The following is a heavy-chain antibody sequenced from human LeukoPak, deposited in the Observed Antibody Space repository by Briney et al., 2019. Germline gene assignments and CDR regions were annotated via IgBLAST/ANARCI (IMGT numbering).Heavy chain of an antibody. CDR1: GGSISRYH. V-gene: IGHV4-59*08. J-gene: IGHJ5*02. CDR2: MYYSGTT. Sequence: PSETLSLTCSVSGGSISRYHWYWIRQSPGKGLEWIGYMYYSGTTNYNRSLKSRVTISIDTSKNQFTLKVSSVTAADTAMYYCAGALAAAGSRGWFDPWGQGTLVTVSS. D-gene: IGHD6-13*01. CDR3: AGALAAAGSRGWFDP.